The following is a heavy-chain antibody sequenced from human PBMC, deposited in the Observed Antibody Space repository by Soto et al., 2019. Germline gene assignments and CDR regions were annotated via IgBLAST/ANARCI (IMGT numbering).Heavy chain of an antibody. CDR1: GGSISSYY. V-gene: IGHV4-4*07. Sequence: PSETLSLTCTVSGGSISSYYWSWIRQPAGKGLEWIGRIYTSGSTNYNPSLKSRVTMSVDTSKNQFSLKLSSVTAADTAVYYCARGVLLWFGELLYYYFDYWGQGTLVTSPQ. J-gene: IGHJ4*02. D-gene: IGHD3-10*01. CDR2: IYTSGST. CDR3: ARGVLLWFGELLYYYFDY.